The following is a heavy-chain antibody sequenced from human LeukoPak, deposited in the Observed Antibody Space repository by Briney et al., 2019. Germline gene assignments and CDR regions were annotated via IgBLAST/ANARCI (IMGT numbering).Heavy chain of an antibody. V-gene: IGHV5-51*01. D-gene: IGHD3-22*01. CDR3: ARSPAYYYVSSGYYYY. CDR1: GYSFTSYW. J-gene: IGHJ4*02. Sequence: GESLKISCKGSGYSFTSYWIGWVRQMPRKGLEWMGIIYPGDSDTRYSPSFQGQVTISADKSISTAYLQWSSLKASDTAMYYCARSPAYYYVSSGYYYYWGQGTLVTVSS. CDR2: IYPGDSDT.